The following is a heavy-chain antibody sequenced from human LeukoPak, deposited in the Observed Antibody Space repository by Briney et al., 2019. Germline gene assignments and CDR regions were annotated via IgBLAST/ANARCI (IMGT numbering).Heavy chain of an antibody. D-gene: IGHD3-10*01. J-gene: IGHJ4*02. CDR1: GYTFTGYY. V-gene: IGHV1-8*02. CDR3: ARARNCYASGGSVGY. CDR2: MNPNSGNT. Sequence: ASVKVSCKASGYTFTGYYMHWVRQAPGQGLEWMGWMNPNSGNTGYAQKFQGRITMTRNTSISTAYMELNSLRSEDTAVYYCARARNCYASGGSVGYWGQGTLVTVSS.